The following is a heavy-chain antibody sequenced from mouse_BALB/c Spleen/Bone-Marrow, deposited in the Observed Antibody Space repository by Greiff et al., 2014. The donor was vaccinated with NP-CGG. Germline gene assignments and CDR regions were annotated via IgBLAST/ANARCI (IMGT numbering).Heavy chain of an antibody. CDR1: GFTFSDYY. V-gene: IGHV5-4*02. J-gene: IGHJ4*01. CDR3: ARYGSSPHAMDY. D-gene: IGHD1-1*01. CDR2: ISDGGSYT. Sequence: EVKLVESGGGLVKPGGSLKLSCAASGFTFSDYYMYWVRQTPEKRLEWVATISDGGSYTYYPDSVKGRFTISRDNAKNNLYLQMSSLKSEDTAMYYCARYGSSPHAMDYWGQGTSVTVSS.